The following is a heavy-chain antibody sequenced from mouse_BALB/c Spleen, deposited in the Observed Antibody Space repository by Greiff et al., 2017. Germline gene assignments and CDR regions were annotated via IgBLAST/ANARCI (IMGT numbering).Heavy chain of an antibody. J-gene: IGHJ4*01. Sequence: VKLMESGAELVRPGTSVKISCKASGYTFTNYWLGWVKQRPGHGLEWIGDIYPGGGYTNYNEKFKGKATLTADTSSSTAYMQLSSLTSEDSAVYFCARVPIYDGFYYAMDYWGQGTSVTVSS. CDR3: ARVPIYDGFYYAMDY. CDR1: GYTFTNYW. V-gene: IGHV1-63*02. CDR2: IYPGGGYT. D-gene: IGHD2-3*01.